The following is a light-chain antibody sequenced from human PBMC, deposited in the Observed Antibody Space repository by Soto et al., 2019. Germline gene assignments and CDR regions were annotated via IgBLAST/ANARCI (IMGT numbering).Light chain of an antibody. CDR1: QGIGDT. V-gene: IGKV3-15*01. J-gene: IGKJ4*01. Sequence: EIGMTQSTATLSVSAGEGATLPCGASQGIGDTLAWYQQKTGQTPRLLIYDTSIRATGVPARFSGSRYGAEFNLTISSLQSEDFAVYYCQHYVNWPLTFGGGTKVDIK. CDR2: DTS. CDR3: QHYVNWPLT.